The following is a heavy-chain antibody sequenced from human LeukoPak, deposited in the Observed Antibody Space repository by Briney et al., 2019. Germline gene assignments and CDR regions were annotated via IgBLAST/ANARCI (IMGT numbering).Heavy chain of an antibody. D-gene: IGHD2-15*01. Sequence: GGSLRLSCAASGFTFSSYAMSWVRQAPGKGLEWVSAISGSGGSTYYADSVKGRFTNSRDNSKNTLYLQMDSLRAEDTAVYYCAKFVGRPYYYGMDVWGQGTTVTVSS. CDR3: AKFVGRPYYYGMDV. CDR2: ISGSGGST. V-gene: IGHV3-23*01. J-gene: IGHJ6*02. CDR1: GFTFSSYA.